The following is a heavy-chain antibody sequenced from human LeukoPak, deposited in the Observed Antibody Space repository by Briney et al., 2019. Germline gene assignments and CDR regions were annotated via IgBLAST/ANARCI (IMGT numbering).Heavy chain of an antibody. J-gene: IGHJ4*02. CDR2: INPNSGGT. CDR3: ARDYWETKFDY. V-gene: IGHV1-2*02. Sequence: VASVKVSCKASGYTFTVYYMHWVRQAPGQGLEWMGWINPNSGGTNYAQKFQGRVTMTRDTSISTAYMELSRLTYDDTAVYYCARDYWETKFDYWGQGTLVTVSS. CDR1: GYTFTVYY. D-gene: IGHD1-26*01.